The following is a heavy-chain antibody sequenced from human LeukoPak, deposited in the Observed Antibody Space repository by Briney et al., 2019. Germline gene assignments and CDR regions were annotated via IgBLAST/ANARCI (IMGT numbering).Heavy chain of an antibody. V-gene: IGHV3-33*08. CDR3: AREGRSGADSFDI. CDR1: GFTFSSYE. CDR2: IWYDGGSK. D-gene: IGHD3-3*01. J-gene: IGHJ3*02. Sequence: GGSLRLSCAASGFTFSSYEMNWVRLAPGKGLKWVAVIWYDGGSKYYADSVKGRFTISRDNSKNTLFLQMNSLRAEDTAVYYCAREGRSGADSFDIWGQGTMVTVSS.